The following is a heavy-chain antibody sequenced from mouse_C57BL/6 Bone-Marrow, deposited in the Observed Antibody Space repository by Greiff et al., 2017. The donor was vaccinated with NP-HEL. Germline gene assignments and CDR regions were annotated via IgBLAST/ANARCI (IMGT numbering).Heavy chain of an antibody. Sequence: QVQLKESGPELVKPGASVKISCKASGYAFSSSWMNWVKQRPGKGLEWIGRIYPGDGDTNYNGKFKGKATLTADKSSSTAYMQLSSLTSEDSAVYFCAREDFFDYWGQGTTLTVSS. V-gene: IGHV1-82*01. J-gene: IGHJ2*01. CDR1: GYAFSSSW. CDR3: AREDFFDY. CDR2: IYPGDGDT.